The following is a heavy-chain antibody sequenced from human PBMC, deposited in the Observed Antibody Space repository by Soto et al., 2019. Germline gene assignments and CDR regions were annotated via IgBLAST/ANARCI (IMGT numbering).Heavy chain of an antibody. Sequence: QVQLQESGPGLVKPSQTLSLTCTVSGGSISSGGYYWSWIRQHPGKGLEWIGYIYYSGSTYYNPSLKSRVTISVDTYKNQFSLKLSSVTAADTAVYYCARMVRGVKSYYFDYWGQGTLVTVSS. CDR1: GGSISSGGYY. D-gene: IGHD3-10*01. CDR3: ARMVRGVKSYYFDY. CDR2: IYYSGST. J-gene: IGHJ4*02. V-gene: IGHV4-31*03.